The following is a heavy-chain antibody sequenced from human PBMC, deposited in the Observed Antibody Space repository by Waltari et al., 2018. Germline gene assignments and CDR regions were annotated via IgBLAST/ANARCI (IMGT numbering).Heavy chain of an antibody. Sequence: QVQLVQSGAEVKKPGASVKLSCKASGYTFTNHYIQWVRQAPGQGLQWMGLITPSGGSTSYVQKFQGRVTMTRDTSTSTVYMELSSLRSEDTAVFYCARGSDTTMVSLFDYWGQGTLVTVSS. CDR1: GYTFTNHY. J-gene: IGHJ4*02. CDR2: ITPSGGST. D-gene: IGHD5-18*01. V-gene: IGHV1-46*03. CDR3: ARGSDTTMVSLFDY.